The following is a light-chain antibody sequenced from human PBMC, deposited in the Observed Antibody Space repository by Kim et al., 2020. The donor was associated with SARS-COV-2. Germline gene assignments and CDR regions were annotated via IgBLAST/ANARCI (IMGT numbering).Light chain of an antibody. CDR3: QQYNGAPWT. CDR2: AAS. CDR1: HIANS. J-gene: IGKJ1*01. V-gene: IGKV1-27*01. Sequence: SASVGDRVTITCRASHIANSLAWYQQKPGKVPQVLIYAASTLQSGVPSRFSGSGSGTRFTLTIGSLQTEDVATYYCQQYNGAPWTFGPGTKVDIK.